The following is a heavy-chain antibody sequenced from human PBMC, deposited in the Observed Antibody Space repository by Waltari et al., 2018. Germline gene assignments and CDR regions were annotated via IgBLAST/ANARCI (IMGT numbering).Heavy chain of an antibody. D-gene: IGHD2-15*01. J-gene: IGHJ5*02. CDR3: ARDRGRGLYLDT. V-gene: IGHV4-4*02. Sequence: QLQLQESGPGLVKPSGTLSLTCDVSGDSMSSTDCWSWVRQTPQKGLEWLGQVRGDGRSNYNPACASRVTVSLDTSNNQFSLRMTSPTAADTAMYYCARDRGRGLYLDTWGPGTLVTVSP. CDR2: VRGDGRS. CDR1: GDSMSSTDC.